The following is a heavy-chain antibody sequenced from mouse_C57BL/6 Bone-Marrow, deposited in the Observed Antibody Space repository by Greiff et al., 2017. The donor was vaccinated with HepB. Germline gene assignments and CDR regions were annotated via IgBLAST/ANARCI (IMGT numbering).Heavy chain of an antibody. CDR3: ARYYYDYENYAMDY. D-gene: IGHD2-4*01. CDR2: ITPYNGDT. CDR1: GYSFTGYF. J-gene: IGHJ4*01. Sequence: SCPASGYSFTGYFLNWVLQSPGKSLEWLGRITPYNGDTFYNQKFKGTATLTVDKSSSTAHMELRSLTSEDSAVYYCARYYYDYENYAMDYWGQGTSVTVSS. V-gene: IGHV1-20*01.